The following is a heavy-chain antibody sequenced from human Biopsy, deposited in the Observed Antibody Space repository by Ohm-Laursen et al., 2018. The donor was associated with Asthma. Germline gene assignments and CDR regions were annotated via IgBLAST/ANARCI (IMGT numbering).Heavy chain of an antibody. J-gene: IGHJ4*02. CDR1: YGSITSGGYF. D-gene: IGHD3-22*01. CDR3: ARAQDYYDSRGYYRSFDY. Sequence: SQTLSLTCTVSYGSITSGGYFWTWIRQHPGRGLVWNGFIYYSGNTYYNPSLKSRVSISIDTSKNQFSLKLSSVTAADTAVYYCARAQDYYDSRGYYRSFDYWGQGTLVTVSS. V-gene: IGHV4-31*03. CDR2: IYYSGNT.